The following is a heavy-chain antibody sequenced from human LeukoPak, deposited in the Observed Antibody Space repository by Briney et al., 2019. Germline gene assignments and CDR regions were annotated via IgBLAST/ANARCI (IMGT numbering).Heavy chain of an antibody. J-gene: IGHJ4*02. CDR2: IWYDGSKK. Sequence: GGSLRLSCAASRFTFRNYGMHWVRQAPGKGLEWVAVIWYDGSKKYYVDSVKGRFTISRDNSKNTVHLEMNSLRAEDTAVYYCARSLGETTFDYWGQGTLVTVSS. D-gene: IGHD3-16*01. CDR3: ARSLGETTFDY. V-gene: IGHV3-33*01. CDR1: RFTFRNYG.